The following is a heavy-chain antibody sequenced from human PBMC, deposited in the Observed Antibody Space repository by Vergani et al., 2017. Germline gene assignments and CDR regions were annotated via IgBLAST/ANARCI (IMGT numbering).Heavy chain of an antibody. CDR3: VRDRRTCSYDHCPRYYYVL. Sequence: QVQLVQSGAEVKKPGASVKVSCKASGYTFTSDDINWVRQATGQGLEWMGWMNPISGNTGYVQNLQGRLTLTRDTSVNTAYMELSSLTSEDMAVYFCVRDRRTCSYDHCPRYYYVLCGQGTLVTVSS. CDR2: MNPISGNT. J-gene: IGHJ1*01. V-gene: IGHV1-8*03. D-gene: IGHD3-10*02. CDR1: GYTFTSDD.